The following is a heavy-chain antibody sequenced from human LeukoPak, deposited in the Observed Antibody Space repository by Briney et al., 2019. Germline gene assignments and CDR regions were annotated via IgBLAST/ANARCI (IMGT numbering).Heavy chain of an antibody. J-gene: IGHJ4*02. CDR2: MNPKSGYT. CDR1: GYTFTSYY. V-gene: IGHV1-8*02. CDR3: ARTDGDLDY. D-gene: IGHD4-17*01. Sequence: ASVKVSCKASGYTFTSYYMHWVRQAPGQGLEWMGWMNPKSGYTGSAQKFQGRVTMTRTTSISTAYMELSGLTSEDTAVYYCARTDGDLDYWGQGSLVTVSS.